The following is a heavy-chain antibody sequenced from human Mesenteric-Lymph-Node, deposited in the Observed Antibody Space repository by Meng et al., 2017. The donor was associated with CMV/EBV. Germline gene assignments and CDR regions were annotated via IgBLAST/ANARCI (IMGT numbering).Heavy chain of an antibody. J-gene: IGHJ5*02. V-gene: IGHV3-23*01. CDR2: ISGSGSTT. Sequence: GESLKISCAASGFTFRSYAMSWVRQAPGKGLDWVAGISGSGSTTKYAASVEGRFTISRDNSKDTLFLQMNSPRVEDTALYYCAKDMWEYQLPDGSWGQGTLVTVSS. D-gene: IGHD2-2*01. CDR1: GFTFRSYA. CDR3: AKDMWEYQLPDGS.